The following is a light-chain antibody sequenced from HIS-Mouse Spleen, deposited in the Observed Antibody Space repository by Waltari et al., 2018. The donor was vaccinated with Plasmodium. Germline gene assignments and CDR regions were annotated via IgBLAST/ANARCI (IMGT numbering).Light chain of an antibody. CDR2: EVS. CDR3: SLYTSSSTYWV. Sequence: QSALTQPPSASGSPGQSVTISCTGTSSDVGVYNYVSWYQQHPGKAPKLMIYEVSKRPSGVPDRFSGSKSGNTASLTVSGLQAEDEADYYCSLYTSSSTYWVFGGGTKLTVL. J-gene: IGLJ3*02. CDR1: SSDVGVYNY. V-gene: IGLV2-8*01.